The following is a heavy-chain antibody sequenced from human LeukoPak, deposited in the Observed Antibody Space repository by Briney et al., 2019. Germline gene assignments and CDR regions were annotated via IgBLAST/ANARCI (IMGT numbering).Heavy chain of an antibody. J-gene: IGHJ3*02. CDR1: GYTFTGYY. Sequence: GASVKVSCKASGYTFTGYYIHWVRQAPGQGLEWMAWINPDSGDTIYAQKFQGRVTMTRDTSIRTAHMELSRLRADDTAVYYCARRNPGDAFDIWGQGTMLTVSS. V-gene: IGHV1-2*02. D-gene: IGHD1-14*01. CDR3: ARRNPGDAFDI. CDR2: INPDSGDT.